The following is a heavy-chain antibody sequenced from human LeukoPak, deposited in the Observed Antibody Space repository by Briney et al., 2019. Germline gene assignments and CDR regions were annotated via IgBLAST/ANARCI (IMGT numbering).Heavy chain of an antibody. CDR2: ISGSGGST. J-gene: IGHJ4*02. CDR1: GFSFRIYA. CDR3: AKDLYDLVYAISFDY. D-gene: IGHD2-8*01. Sequence: GGPLRLSCAASGFSFRIYAMSWVGQAPGKGLEWVSAISGSGGSTYYADSVKGRFTISRDNSKNTLYLQINSLRADDTAVYYCAKDLYDLVYAISFDYCGQGTLVTVSS. V-gene: IGHV3-23*01.